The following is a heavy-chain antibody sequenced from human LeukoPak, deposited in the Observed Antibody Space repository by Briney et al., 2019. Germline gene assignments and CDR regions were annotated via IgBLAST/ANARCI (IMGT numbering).Heavy chain of an antibody. CDR2: ISSSSSYI. Sequence: GGSLRLSCAASGLTFADYTMHWVRQAPGKGLEWVSSISSSSSYIYYADSVKGRFTISRDNAKNSLYLQMNTLRVEDTAVYYCARGGASRPDYWGRGTLVSVSS. CDR1: GLTFADYT. V-gene: IGHV3-21*01. CDR3: ARGGASRPDY. J-gene: IGHJ4*02. D-gene: IGHD6-6*01.